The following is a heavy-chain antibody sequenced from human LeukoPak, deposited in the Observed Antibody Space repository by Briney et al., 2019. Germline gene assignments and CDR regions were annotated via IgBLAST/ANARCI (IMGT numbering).Heavy chain of an antibody. CDR2: ISSSSSYI. V-gene: IGHV3-21*01. CDR3: ARTGRAVATYGMDV. J-gene: IGHJ6*02. D-gene: IGHD6-19*01. Sequence: GGSLRLSCAASGFTFSSYSMNWVRQAPGKGLEWVSSISSSSSYIYYADSVKGRFTISRDNAKNSLYLQMNSLRAEDTAVYYCARTGRAVATYGMDVWGQGTTVTVSS. CDR1: GFTFSSYS.